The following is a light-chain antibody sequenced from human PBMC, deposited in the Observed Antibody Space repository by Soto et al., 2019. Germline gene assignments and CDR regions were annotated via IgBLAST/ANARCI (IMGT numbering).Light chain of an antibody. J-gene: IGLJ3*02. CDR1: SSNIGDNY. CDR2: HDD. CDR3: AAWDDSLNGHV. Sequence: QSVLTQPPSVSAAPRQRVTISCSGSSSNIGDNYINWYQQVPGKAPKLLIYHDDLLSAGVSDRFSGSKSGTSASLAISDRQYEDEADYYWAAWDDSLNGHVFGGGTKLTVL. V-gene: IGLV1-36*01.